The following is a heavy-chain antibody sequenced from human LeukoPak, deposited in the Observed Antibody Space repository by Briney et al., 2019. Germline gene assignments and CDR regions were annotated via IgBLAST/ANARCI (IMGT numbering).Heavy chain of an antibody. Sequence: GGSLRLSCGASGFPFNDYYMSWLRQAPGRGLEWVSYISSGSTTKYYADSVQGRFTISRDNAKNSLYLQMNSLRAEDTAVYYCARGEKKGIAAADIRFDPWGQGTLVTVSS. D-gene: IGHD6-13*01. CDR2: ISSGSTTK. V-gene: IGHV3-11*04. CDR3: ARGEKKGIAAADIRFDP. CDR1: GFPFNDYY. J-gene: IGHJ5*02.